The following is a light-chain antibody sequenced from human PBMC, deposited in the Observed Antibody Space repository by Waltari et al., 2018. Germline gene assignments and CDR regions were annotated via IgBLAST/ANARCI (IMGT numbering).Light chain of an antibody. Sequence: DIVMTQSPDSLAVSLGERATINCKSSQSVLYSSDNRNYLAWSQQKPGQPPNLLIDWASTRESGVPDRFSGSGSGTDFTLTISSLQAEDVAVYYCQQYYITPLSFGGGTKVEIK. CDR1: QSVLYSSDNRNY. J-gene: IGKJ4*01. CDR2: WAS. V-gene: IGKV4-1*01. CDR3: QQYYITPLS.